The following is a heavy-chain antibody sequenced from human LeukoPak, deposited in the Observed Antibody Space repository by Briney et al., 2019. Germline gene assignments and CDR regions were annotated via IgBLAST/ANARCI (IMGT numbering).Heavy chain of an antibody. J-gene: IGHJ3*02. CDR2: ISSSGGTI. CDR1: GFTFSTYE. V-gene: IGHV3-48*03. Sequence: GGSLRLSCAASGFTFSTYEMDWVRQAPGKGLEWISYISSSGGTIYYADSVKGRFTTSRDNAKNSLYLQMNSLRVEDMAVYCCGRGGTDGYFNDAFDIWGQGTMVTVSS. CDR3: GRGGTDGYFNDAFDI. D-gene: IGHD5-24*01.